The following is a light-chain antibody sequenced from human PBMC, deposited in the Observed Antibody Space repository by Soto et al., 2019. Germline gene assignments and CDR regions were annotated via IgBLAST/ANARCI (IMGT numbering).Light chain of an antibody. CDR3: SSYTNSNTLV. J-gene: IGLJ1*01. V-gene: IGLV2-14*01. Sequence: QSALTQPASVSGSPGQSITVSCTGTSSDVGGYNYASWYQQYPGKAPKLMIYDVDTRPSGVSNRFSGSKSGNTASLTISGLQADDEADYYCSSYTNSNTLVFGSGTKVTVL. CDR2: DVD. CDR1: SSDVGGYNY.